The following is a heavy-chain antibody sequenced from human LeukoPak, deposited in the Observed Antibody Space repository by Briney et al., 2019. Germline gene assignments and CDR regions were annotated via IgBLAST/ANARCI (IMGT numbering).Heavy chain of an antibody. D-gene: IGHD6-19*01. J-gene: IGHJ6*02. V-gene: IGHV3-53*01. CDR1: GFTVSSNY. Sequence: GGSLRLSCTASGFTVSSNYMVWVRRAPGKGLEWVSIIYSAGSTYYADSVKGRFTISRDNSKNTLYLQMNSLRAEDTAVYYCARDGSSSSGWYYYYGMDVWGQGTTVTVSS. CDR3: ARDGSSSSGWYYYYGMDV. CDR2: IYSAGST.